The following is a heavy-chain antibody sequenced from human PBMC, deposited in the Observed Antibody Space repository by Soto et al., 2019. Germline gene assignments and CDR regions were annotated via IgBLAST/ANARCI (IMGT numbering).Heavy chain of an antibody. CDR3: ARGLSWGSYRFDY. D-gene: IGHD3-16*01. J-gene: IGHJ4*02. CDR1: RFTLSSYS. CDR2: ISSSSSYI. Sequence: GSLSRYCGASRFTLSSYSMNWVRPAPGKGLEWVSSISSSSSYIYYADSVKGRFTISVDTSKNQFSLKLSSVTAADTAVYYCARGLSWGSYRFDYWGQGNLVT. V-gene: IGHV3-21*04.